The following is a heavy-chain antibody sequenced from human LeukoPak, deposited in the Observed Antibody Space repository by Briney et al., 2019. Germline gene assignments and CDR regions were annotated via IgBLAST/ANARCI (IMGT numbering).Heavy chain of an antibody. J-gene: IGHJ4*02. D-gene: IGHD6-6*01. CDR3: ARGSYSSSAGDY. CDR1: GGYISSYY. CDR2: IYTSGST. Sequence: SETLSLTCTVSGGYISSYYWSWIRQPAGKGLEWIGRIYTSGSTNYNPSLKSRVTMSVDTSKNQFSLKLSSVTAADTAVYYCARGSYSSSAGDYWGQGTLVTVSS. V-gene: IGHV4-4*07.